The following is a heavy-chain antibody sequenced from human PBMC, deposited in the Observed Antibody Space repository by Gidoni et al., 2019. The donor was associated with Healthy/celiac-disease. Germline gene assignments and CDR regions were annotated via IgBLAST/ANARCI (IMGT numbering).Heavy chain of an antibody. CDR3: AKGGYYDCSGWDAFDI. J-gene: IGHJ3*02. CDR1: GFTFSSDG. Sequence: QGQLMESGGGAVQPGRSLRLSCGASGFTFSSDGMHWVRQAPGKGLGWVAVISYDGSIKYFAASVKGRFTISRDNSKNTLYLQMNSLRAEDTAVYYCAKGGYYDCSGWDAFDIWGQGTMVTVSS. V-gene: IGHV3-30*18. D-gene: IGHD3-22*01. CDR2: ISYDGSIK.